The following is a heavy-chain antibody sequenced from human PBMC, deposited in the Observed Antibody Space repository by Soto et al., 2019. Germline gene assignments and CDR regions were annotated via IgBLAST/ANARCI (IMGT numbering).Heavy chain of an antibody. V-gene: IGHV3-15*01. D-gene: IGHD3-9*01. J-gene: IGHJ1*01. CDR3: TTPYYDILTGYSTAYFHH. Sequence: EVQLVASGGGLVKPGGSLRLSSAASGFTFSDAWMTWVRQAPGKGLEWIGRIKSIPDGGTTDYAAPVKGRFTISRDDSKNMLYLQMNSLKTEDTAVYYCTTPYYDILTGYSTAYFHHWGQGTLVTVSS. CDR1: GFTFSDAW. CDR2: IKSIPDGGTT.